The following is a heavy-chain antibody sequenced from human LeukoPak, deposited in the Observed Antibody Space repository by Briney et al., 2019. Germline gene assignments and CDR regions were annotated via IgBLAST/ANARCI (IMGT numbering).Heavy chain of an antibody. V-gene: IGHV3-23*01. CDR3: AKVTGPGYSSGWYYHY. Sequence: GGSLRLSCAASGFTFSNAWMSWVRQAPGKGLEWVSAISGSGGSTYYADSVRGRFTISRDNSKNTLYLQMNSLRAEDTAAYYCAKVTGPGYSSGWYYHYWGQGTLVTVSS. CDR2: ISGSGGST. D-gene: IGHD6-19*01. J-gene: IGHJ4*02. CDR1: GFTFSNAW.